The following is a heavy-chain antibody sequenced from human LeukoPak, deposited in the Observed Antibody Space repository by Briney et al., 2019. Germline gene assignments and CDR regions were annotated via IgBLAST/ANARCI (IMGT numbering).Heavy chain of an antibody. CDR1: GGSISSYK. Sequence: SETLSLTCTVSGGSISSYKWSWIRQPAGKGLEWIGRIYSSGSTNYNPSLKSRVAMSVDTSKNQSSLQLSSVTAADTAVYYCTRGIVGATAPDYWGQGTLVIVSS. V-gene: IGHV4-4*07. CDR3: TRGIVGATAPDY. D-gene: IGHD1-26*01. CDR2: IYSSGST. J-gene: IGHJ4*02.